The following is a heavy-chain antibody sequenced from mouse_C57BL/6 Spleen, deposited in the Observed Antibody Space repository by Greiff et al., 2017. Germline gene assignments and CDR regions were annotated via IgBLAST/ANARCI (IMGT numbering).Heavy chain of an antibody. CDR2: ISSGGSYT. Sequence: EVQLVESGGDLVKPGGSLKLSCAASGFTFSSYGMSWVRQTPDKRLEWVATISSGGSYTYYPDSVKGRFTISRDNAKNTLYLQMSSLKSEDTAMYYCARRGASTVVAPDYWGQGTTLTVSS. D-gene: IGHD1-1*01. CDR3: ARRGASTVVAPDY. CDR1: GFTFSSYG. V-gene: IGHV5-6*01. J-gene: IGHJ2*01.